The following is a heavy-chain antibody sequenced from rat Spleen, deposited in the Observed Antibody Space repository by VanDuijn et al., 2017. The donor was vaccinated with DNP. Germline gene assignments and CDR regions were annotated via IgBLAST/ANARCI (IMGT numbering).Heavy chain of an antibody. Sequence: EVRLQESGPGLVKPSQSLSLTCSVTGYSITSNYWAWIRKFPGNKMEWMGYISYSGSTSYNPSLKSRISITRDTSKNQFFLHLNSVTTEDTATYYCARWASMGFDYWGQGVMVTVSP. CDR3: ARWASMGFDY. D-gene: IGHD1-7*01. CDR2: ISYSGST. V-gene: IGHV3-1*01. CDR1: GYSITSNY. J-gene: IGHJ2*01.